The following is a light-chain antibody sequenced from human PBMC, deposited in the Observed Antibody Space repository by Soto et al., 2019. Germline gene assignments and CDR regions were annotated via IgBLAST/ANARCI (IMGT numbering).Light chain of an antibody. CDR2: DAS. J-gene: IGKJ5*01. V-gene: IGKV1-33*01. Sequence: DTQMTQSPSSLSASVGDRVTISCHASQDITNLNWYQQKPGKAPNLLIYDASNLKAGVPSRFSGSGSGTDFTFTITSPQPEDFATYYCQQYDYQQHDNLVTITFGQGTRLEIK. CDR3: QQYDYQQHDNLVTIT. CDR1: QDITN.